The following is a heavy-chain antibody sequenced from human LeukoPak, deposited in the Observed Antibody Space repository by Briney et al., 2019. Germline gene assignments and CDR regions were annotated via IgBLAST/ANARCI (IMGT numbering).Heavy chain of an antibody. J-gene: IGHJ6*02. Sequence: GSLRLSCAASGFTFSSYWMSWVRQAPGKGLEWVANIKQDGSEKYYVDSVKGRFTISRDNAKNSLYLQMNSLRAEDTAVYYCARDSHPPQADFWSGYYTWYYYGMDVWGQGTTVTVSS. D-gene: IGHD3-3*01. CDR3: ARDSHPPQADFWSGYYTWYYYGMDV. V-gene: IGHV3-7*01. CDR2: IKQDGSEK. CDR1: GFTFSSYW.